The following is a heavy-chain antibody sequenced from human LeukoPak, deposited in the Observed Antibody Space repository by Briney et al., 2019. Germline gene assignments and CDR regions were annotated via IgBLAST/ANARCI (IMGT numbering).Heavy chain of an antibody. J-gene: IGHJ5*02. CDR3: ARVETTVTTEVWFDP. CDR1: GGSISSYY. Sequence: SETLSLTCTVSGGSISSYYWSWIRQPPGKGLEWTGYIYYSGSTNYNPSLKSRVTISVDTSKNQFSLKLSSVTAADTAVYYCARVETTVTTEVWFDPWGQGTLVTVSS. CDR2: IYYSGST. V-gene: IGHV4-59*01. D-gene: IGHD4-17*01.